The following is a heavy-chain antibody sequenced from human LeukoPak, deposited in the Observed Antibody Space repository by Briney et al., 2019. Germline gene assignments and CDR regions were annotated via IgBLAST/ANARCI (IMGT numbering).Heavy chain of an antibody. V-gene: IGHV6-1*01. D-gene: IGHD2-15*01. CDR3: ARDRIVVVVAATRNDYYYYYYGMDV. Sequence: SQTLSLTCAISGDSVSSNSAAWNWIRQSPSRGLEWLGRTYYRSKWYNDYAVSVKSRITINPDTSKNQFSLRLNSVTPEDTAVYYCARDRIVVVVAATRNDYYYYYYGMDVWGQGTTVTVSS. J-gene: IGHJ6*02. CDR2: TYYRSKWYN. CDR1: GDSVSSNSAA.